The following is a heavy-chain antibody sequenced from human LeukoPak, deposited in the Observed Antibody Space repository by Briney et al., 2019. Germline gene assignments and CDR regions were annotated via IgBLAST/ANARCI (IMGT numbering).Heavy chain of an antibody. CDR2: IWYDGSNK. D-gene: IGHD3-16*01. Sequence: GGSLRLSCAASGFTFSNYGMHWVRQAPGKGLEWVAFIWYDGSNKYYADSVKGRFTFSRDSSQSALYLQMNSLRAEDTAVYYCAKDQGGNYYYYMDVWGKGTTVTVSS. J-gene: IGHJ6*03. CDR3: AKDQGGNYYYYMDV. V-gene: IGHV3-30*02. CDR1: GFTFSNYG.